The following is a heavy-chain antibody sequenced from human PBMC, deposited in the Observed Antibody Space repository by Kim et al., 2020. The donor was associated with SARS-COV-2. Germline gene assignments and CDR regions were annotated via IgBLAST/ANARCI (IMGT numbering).Heavy chain of an antibody. CDR3: AATGDH. Sequence: ASVKVSCKASGHAFTGYYIYWVRQAPGQGLEWMGRINPDTGGTKYAQKFQDRVTMTRDTSTNTVYLELNSLRCDDTALYYCAATGDHWGQGTLVTVSS. J-gene: IGHJ4*02. CDR1: GHAFTGYY. CDR2: INPDTGGT. V-gene: IGHV1-2*06.